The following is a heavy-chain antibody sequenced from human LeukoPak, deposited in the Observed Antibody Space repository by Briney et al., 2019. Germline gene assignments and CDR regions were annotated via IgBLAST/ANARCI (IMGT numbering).Heavy chain of an antibody. CDR2: IYYSGST. CDR1: GGSVSSSSYY. CDR3: ARDPHLSISRNAFDI. V-gene: IGHV4-39*07. D-gene: IGHD3-3*01. Sequence: SETLSLTCTVSGGSVSSSSYYWGWIRQPPGKGLEWIGSIYYSGSTYYNPSLKSRVTISVDTSKNQFSLKLRSVTAADTAVYYCARDPHLSISRNAFDIWGQGKMVTVSS. J-gene: IGHJ3*02.